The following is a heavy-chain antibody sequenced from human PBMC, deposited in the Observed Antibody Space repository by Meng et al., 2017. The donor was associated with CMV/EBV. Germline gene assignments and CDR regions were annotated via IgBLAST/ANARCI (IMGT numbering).Heavy chain of an antibody. CDR2: INHSGST. Sequence: GYGGSFSGYYWSWIRQPPGKGLEWIGEINHSGSTNYNPSLKSRVTISVDTSKNHFSLKLSSVTAADTAVYYCARDYGGNSEWYFDLWGRGTLVTVSS. V-gene: IGHV4-34*01. CDR3: ARDYGGNSEWYFDL. D-gene: IGHD4-23*01. CDR1: GGSFSGYY. J-gene: IGHJ2*01.